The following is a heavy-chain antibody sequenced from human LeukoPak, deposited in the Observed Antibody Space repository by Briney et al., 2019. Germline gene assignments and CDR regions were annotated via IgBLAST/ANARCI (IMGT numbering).Heavy chain of an antibody. CDR2: IHHSGVN. D-gene: IGHD5-24*01. V-gene: IGHV4-39*02. CDR3: ARRDNSFDS. CDR1: GGSISSHNHH. J-gene: IGHJ4*02. Sequence: PSETLSLTCSVSGGSISSHNHHWDWMRQPPGNGLEWIGCIHHSGVNFPNPLLRSRLPLSVDMSKNHFFPNFGPVAAADTAVYYCARRDNSFDSWGPGTLVTVSS.